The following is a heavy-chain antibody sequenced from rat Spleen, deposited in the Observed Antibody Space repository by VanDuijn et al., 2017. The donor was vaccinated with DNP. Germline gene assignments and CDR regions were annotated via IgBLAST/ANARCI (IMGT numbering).Heavy chain of an antibody. CDR3: ARSDFTLIGFIPFAF. V-gene: IGHV3-1*01. D-gene: IGHD1-12*03. CDR2: ISYSGTI. Sequence: EVQLQESGPGHVKPSQSLSLTCSVTGYSITSNYWGWIRKFPGNKMEWMAYISYSGTIGYNPSLRSRISITRDTSKNQFFLQLHSVTTADTATYYCARSDFTLIGFIPFAFWGQGTLVSVSS. CDR1: GYSITSNY. J-gene: IGHJ3*01.